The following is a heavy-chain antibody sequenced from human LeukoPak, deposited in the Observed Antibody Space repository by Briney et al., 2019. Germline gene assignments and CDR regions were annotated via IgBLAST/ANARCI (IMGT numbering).Heavy chain of an antibody. CDR3: ACRVRGSYGYFDY. CDR2: IYYSEST. CDR1: VGSISSYY. V-gene: IGHV4-59*08. Sequence: PSETLSLTCTLSVGSISSYYWSWIRQPPGKGLEWSGYIYYSESTNYNPSLKSRVTISVATSKNQFSLTLSSVTAADTAVYYCACRVRGSYGYFDYWGQGTLVTVSS. D-gene: IGHD1-26*01. J-gene: IGHJ4*02.